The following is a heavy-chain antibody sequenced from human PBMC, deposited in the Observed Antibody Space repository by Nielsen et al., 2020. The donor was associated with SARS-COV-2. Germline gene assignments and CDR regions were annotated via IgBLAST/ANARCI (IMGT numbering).Heavy chain of an antibody. Sequence: TLSLTCAVSGGSISSSNWWSWVRQPPGKALEWLARIDWDDDKYYSTSLKTRLTISKDTSKNQVVLTMTNMDPVDTATYYCARYYYYYGMDVWGQGTTVTVSS. V-gene: IGHV2-70*18. CDR1: GGSISSSNWW. J-gene: IGHJ6*02. CDR3: ARYYYYYGMDV. CDR2: IDWDDDK.